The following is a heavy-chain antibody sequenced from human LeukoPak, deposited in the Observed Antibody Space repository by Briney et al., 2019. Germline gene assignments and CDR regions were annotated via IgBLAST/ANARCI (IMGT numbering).Heavy chain of an antibody. J-gene: IGHJ4*02. CDR3: ARELATTHFDY. CDR1: GFTFSNYG. D-gene: IGHD5-12*01. V-gene: IGHV3-30*03. Sequence: GGSLRLSCAASGFTFSNYGMHWVRQAPGKGLEWVAVIFYDGSTKHYADSVKGRFTISRDNAKNPLYLQMNSLRAEDTAVYYCARELATTHFDYWGQGTLVTVSS. CDR2: IFYDGSTK.